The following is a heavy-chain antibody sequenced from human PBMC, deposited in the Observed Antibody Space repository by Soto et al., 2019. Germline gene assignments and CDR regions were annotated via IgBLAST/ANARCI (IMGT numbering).Heavy chain of an antibody. J-gene: IGHJ4*02. D-gene: IGHD6-19*01. Sequence: SETLSLTCTVSGGSISSGDYYWSWIRQPPGKGLEWIGYIYYSGSTHYNPSLKSRVTISVDTSKNQFSLKLSSVTAADTAVYYCARVAVAGLYYFDYWGQGTLVTVSS. V-gene: IGHV4-30-4*01. CDR1: GGSISSGDYY. CDR2: IYYSGST. CDR3: ARVAVAGLYYFDY.